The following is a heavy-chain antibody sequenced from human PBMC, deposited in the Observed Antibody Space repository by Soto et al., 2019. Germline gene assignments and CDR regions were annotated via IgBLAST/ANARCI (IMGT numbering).Heavy chain of an antibody. CDR3: ARHDGDYNGGY. Sequence: QVQLVQSGAEVKKPGSSVKVSCKASGGTFSSYTINWVRQSPGQGLEWMGRIIPILGIANYAQKFQGRVTITADTSTSTAYMELSSLRAEDTAVYYCARHDGDYNGGYWGQGTLVTVSS. CDR2: IIPILGIA. D-gene: IGHD4-17*01. CDR1: GGTFSSYT. V-gene: IGHV1-69*02. J-gene: IGHJ4*02.